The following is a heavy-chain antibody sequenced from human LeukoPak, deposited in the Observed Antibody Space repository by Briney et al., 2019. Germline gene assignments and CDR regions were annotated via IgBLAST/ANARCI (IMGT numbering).Heavy chain of an antibody. Sequence: GGSLRLSCAASGFTFSNAWISWVRQAPGKGLEWVGRIKSKTDGGTTDYAAPVKGRFTISRDDSKDTLYLQMNSLETEDTAVYYCTTTTTLDYYDSSGYSRRGGYFDYWGQGTLVTVSS. CDR1: GFTFSNAW. CDR3: TTTTTLDYYDSSGYSRRGGYFDY. J-gene: IGHJ4*02. CDR2: IKSKTDGGTT. V-gene: IGHV3-15*01. D-gene: IGHD3-22*01.